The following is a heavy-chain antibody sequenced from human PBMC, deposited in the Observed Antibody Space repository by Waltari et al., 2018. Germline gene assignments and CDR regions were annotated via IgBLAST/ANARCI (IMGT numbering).Heavy chain of an antibody. J-gene: IGHJ4*02. CDR1: GYSISSGYY. D-gene: IGHD2-8*01. CDR3: ARQGSPLIYYFDY. V-gene: IGHV4-38-2*01. CDR2: IYHSGRT. Sequence: QVQLQESGPGLVKPSETLSLTCAVSGYSISSGYYWGWIRQPPGKGLEWIGSIYHSGRTYYNPSLKSRVTISVDTSKNQFSLKLSSVTAADTAVYYCARQGSPLIYYFDYWGQGTLVTVSS.